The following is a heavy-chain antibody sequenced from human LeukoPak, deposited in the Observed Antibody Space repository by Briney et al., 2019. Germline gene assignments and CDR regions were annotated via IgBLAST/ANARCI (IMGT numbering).Heavy chain of an antibody. Sequence: GGSLRVSCAASGFTVITNDMTWVRQAPGKGLEWVSVLYSDGNTKYADSVQGRFTISRDNSKNTLYLEMNSLSPDDTAVYYCARGVEPLAANTLAYWGQGTLFSVSS. V-gene: IGHV3-53*01. J-gene: IGHJ4*02. D-gene: IGHD1-14*01. CDR1: GFTVITND. CDR2: LYSDGNT. CDR3: ARGVEPLAANTLAY.